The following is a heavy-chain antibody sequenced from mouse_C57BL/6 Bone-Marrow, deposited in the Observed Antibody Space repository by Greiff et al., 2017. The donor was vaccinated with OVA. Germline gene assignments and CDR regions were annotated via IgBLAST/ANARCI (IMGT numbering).Heavy chain of an antibody. CDR3: AKDYSNCLFAY. CDR2: IWSGGST. Sequence: QVQLQQSGPGLVQPSQSLSITCTVSGFSLTSYGVHWVRQPPGKGLEWLGVIWSGGSTDSNAAFISRLSISKDNSKSQVFFKMNSLQADDTAIYYCAKDYSNCLFAYWGQGTLVTVSA. V-gene: IGHV2-4*01. CDR1: GFSLTSYG. J-gene: IGHJ3*01. D-gene: IGHD2-5*01.